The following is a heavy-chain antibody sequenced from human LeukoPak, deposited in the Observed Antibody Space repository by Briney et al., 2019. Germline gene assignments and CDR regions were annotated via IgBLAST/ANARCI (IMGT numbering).Heavy chain of an antibody. J-gene: IGHJ4*02. CDR1: GFTFSSYG. Sequence: GGSLRLSCAASGFTFSSYGMHWVRQAPGKGLEWVAVISYDGSNKYYADSVKGRFTISRDNSKNTLYLQMNSLRAEDTAVYNCVPDPYCGGDCYFAVDYWGQGTLVTVSS. CDR3: VPDPYCGGDCYFAVDY. CDR2: ISYDGSNK. V-gene: IGHV3-30*03. D-gene: IGHD2-21*02.